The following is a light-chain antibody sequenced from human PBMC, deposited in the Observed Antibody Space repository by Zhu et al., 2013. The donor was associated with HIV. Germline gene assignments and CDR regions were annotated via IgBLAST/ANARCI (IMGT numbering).Light chain of an antibody. CDR1: QSVLFSSNNKNY. V-gene: IGKV4-1*01. J-gene: IGKJ2*01. Sequence: DIVMTQSPDSLAVSLGERATINCRSSQSVLFSSNNKNYLAWFQQKPGQPPKLLIYWASTRESGVPDRFSGSGSGTDFTLTITGVQAEDLALYFCQQYYATTYTFGRGRGWRS. CDR2: WAS. CDR3: QQYYATTYT.